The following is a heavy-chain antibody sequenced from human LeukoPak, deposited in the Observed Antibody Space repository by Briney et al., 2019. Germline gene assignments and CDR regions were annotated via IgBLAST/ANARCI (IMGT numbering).Heavy chain of an antibody. V-gene: IGHV1-69*04. D-gene: IGHD2-15*01. CDR1: GGTFSSYA. CDR3: AREIVVVVAATHYYYGMDV. Sequence: GASVKVSCKASGGTFSSYAISWVRQAPGQGLEWMGRIIPILGIANYAQKFQGRVTITADKSTSTAYMELSSLRSEDTAVYYCAREIVVVVAATHYYYGMDVWGQGTTVTVSS. CDR2: IIPILGIA. J-gene: IGHJ6*02.